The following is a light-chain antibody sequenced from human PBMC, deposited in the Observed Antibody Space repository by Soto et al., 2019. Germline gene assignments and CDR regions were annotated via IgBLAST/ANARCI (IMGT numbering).Light chain of an antibody. CDR2: DAS. CDR1: QSVSNY. J-gene: IGKJ4*01. V-gene: IGKV3-11*01. Sequence: EIVLTQSPATLSLSPGDRATLSCRASQSVSNYLAWYQQKPGQAPRLLIYDASNRATGIPARFSGSWSGTYFTLTISSLEPEDFAVYYCQQRSNWPLTFGGGTKVEIK. CDR3: QQRSNWPLT.